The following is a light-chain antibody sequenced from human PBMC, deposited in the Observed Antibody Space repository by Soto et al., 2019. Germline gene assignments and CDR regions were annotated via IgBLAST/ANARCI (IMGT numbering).Light chain of an antibody. CDR1: QSVSSN. Sequence: EIVMTQSPATLSVSPGERATLSCMASQSVSSNLAWYQQKPGQAPRLLIYGASTRATGIPARFSGSGSGTEFTLTINSLQSEDFAVYYCRQYNNWPKTFGQGTKV. V-gene: IGKV3-15*01. CDR3: RQYNNWPKT. J-gene: IGKJ1*01. CDR2: GAS.